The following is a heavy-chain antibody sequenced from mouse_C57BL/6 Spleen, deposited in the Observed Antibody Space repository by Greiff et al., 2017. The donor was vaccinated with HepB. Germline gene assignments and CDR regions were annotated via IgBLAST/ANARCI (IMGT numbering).Heavy chain of an antibody. CDR3: ARNCGSSYDYAMDY. J-gene: IGHJ4*01. CDR1: GYTFTSYW. CDR2: IHPNSGST. V-gene: IGHV1-64*01. D-gene: IGHD1-1*01. Sequence: VQLQQPGAELVKPGASVKLSCKASGYTFTSYWMHWVKQRPGQGLEWIGMIHPNSGSTNYNEKFKSKATLTVDKSSSTAYMQLSSLTSEDSAVYYGARNCGSSYDYAMDYWGQGTSVTVSS.